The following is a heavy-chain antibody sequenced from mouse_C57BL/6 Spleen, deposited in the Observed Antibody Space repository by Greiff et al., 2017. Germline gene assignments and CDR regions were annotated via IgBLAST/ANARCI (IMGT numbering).Heavy chain of an antibody. V-gene: IGHV2-2*01. CDR2: IWSGGST. Sequence: QVKLMESGPGLAQPSQCLSITCTVSGFSLTSYCVHWVRQSPGTGLEWLGVIWSGGSTDYNAALIPRLSISKDNSSSQVFFQMNSLQADDTAIYYCTRNGYDGEDDWGQGTTLTVSS. J-gene: IGHJ2*01. CDR3: TRNGYDGEDD. D-gene: IGHD2-2*01. CDR1: GFSLTSYC.